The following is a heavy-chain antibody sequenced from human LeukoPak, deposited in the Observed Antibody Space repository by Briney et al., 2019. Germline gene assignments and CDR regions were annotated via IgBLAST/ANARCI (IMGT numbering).Heavy chain of an antibody. J-gene: IGHJ4*02. CDR3: ARDFSSGSYPLFDY. CDR2: INWNGGST. D-gene: IGHD1-26*01. Sequence: PGGSLRLSCAASGFTFDDYGMSWVRQAPGKGLEWVSGINWNGGSTGYADSVKGRFTISRDNAKNSLYLQMNSLRAEDTALYYCARDFSSGSYPLFDYWGQGTLVTVSS. CDR1: GFTFDDYG. V-gene: IGHV3-20*04.